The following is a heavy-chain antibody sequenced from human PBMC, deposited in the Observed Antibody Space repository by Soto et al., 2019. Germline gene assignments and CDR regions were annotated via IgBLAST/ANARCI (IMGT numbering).Heavy chain of an antibody. CDR2: ISSSSSTI. D-gene: IGHD3-16*02. CDR3: ARDEVHRNIYYYYMDV. J-gene: IGHJ6*03. Sequence: GGSLRLSCAASGFTFSSYSMNWVRQAPGKGLEWVSYISSSSSTIYYADFVKGRFTISRDNAKNSLYLQMNSLRAEDTAVYYCARDEVHRNIYYYYMDVWGKGTTVTVSS. V-gene: IGHV3-48*01. CDR1: GFTFSSYS.